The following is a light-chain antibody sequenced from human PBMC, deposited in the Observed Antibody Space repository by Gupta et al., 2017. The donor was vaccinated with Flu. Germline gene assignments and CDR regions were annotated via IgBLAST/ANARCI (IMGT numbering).Light chain of an antibody. CDR1: SSDVGGYNY. J-gene: IGLJ2*01. CDR2: QVS. V-gene: IGLV2-14*01. CDR3: SSYTSVTTVI. Sequence: QSALTQPASVSGSPGQSITISCTGTSSDVGGYNYVSWYQQYPGKAPKVLIYQVSNRPSGVSSRFSGSKSGNTASLTISGLQAEDEAEYYCSSYTSVTTVIFGGGTKLTVL.